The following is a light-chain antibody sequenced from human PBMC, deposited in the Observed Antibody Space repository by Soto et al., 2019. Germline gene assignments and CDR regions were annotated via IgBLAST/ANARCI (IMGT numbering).Light chain of an antibody. CDR2: WAS. CDR3: QQYYSTLTWT. J-gene: IGKJ1*01. CDR1: QSVLYSSNNKNY. Sequence: DIVMTQSPDSLAMSLGERATINCKSSQSVLYSSNNKNYLAWYQQKPGQPPKLLIYWASTRESGVPDRFSGSGSGTDFTLTISSLQADDVAVYYCQQYYSTLTWTFGKGTKVDIK. V-gene: IGKV4-1*01.